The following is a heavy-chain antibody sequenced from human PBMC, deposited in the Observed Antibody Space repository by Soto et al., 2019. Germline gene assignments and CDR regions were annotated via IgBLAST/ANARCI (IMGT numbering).Heavy chain of an antibody. J-gene: IGHJ4*02. Sequence: EVQLVESGGGLVKPGGSLRLSCAASGFTFSSYSMNWVRQAPGKGLEWVSSISSSSYIYYADSVKGRFTISRDNAKNSLYLQMNSLRAEDTAVYYCARAYDGPAAVDYWGQGTLVTVSS. D-gene: IGHD2-2*01. CDR3: ARAYDGPAAVDY. V-gene: IGHV3-21*01. CDR2: ISSSSYI. CDR1: GFTFSSYS.